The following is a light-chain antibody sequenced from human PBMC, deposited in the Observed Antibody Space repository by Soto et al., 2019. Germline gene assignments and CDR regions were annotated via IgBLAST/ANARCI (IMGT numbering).Light chain of an antibody. V-gene: IGKV3-20*01. Sequence: EIVLKQSPGNLSLSPGERSTISRMGSQSVSSSCLAWYTQKPGQAPRLLIYGASSRATGIPDRLRGSGSGTDFALTISSLEPEEFAVYDCQQYGTSPVTFGQLTKVEIK. CDR3: QQYGTSPVT. CDR2: GAS. CDR1: QSVSSSC. J-gene: IGKJ1*01.